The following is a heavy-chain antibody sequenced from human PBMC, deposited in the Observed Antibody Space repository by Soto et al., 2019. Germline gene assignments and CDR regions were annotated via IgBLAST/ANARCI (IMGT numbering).Heavy chain of an antibody. D-gene: IGHD4-17*01. CDR1: GGSFSGYY. J-gene: IGHJ6*03. CDR3: ATYLRLPNYYYYYMDV. CDR2: INHSGST. Sequence: SETLSLTCAVYGGSFSGYYWSWIRQPPGKGLEWIGEINHSGSTNYNPSLKSRVTISVDTSKNQFSLKLSSVTAADTAVYYCATYLRLPNYYYYYMDVWGKGTTVTVSS. V-gene: IGHV4-34*01.